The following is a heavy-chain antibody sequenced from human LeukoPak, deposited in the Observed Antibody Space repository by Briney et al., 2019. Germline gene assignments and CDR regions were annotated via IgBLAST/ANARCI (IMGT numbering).Heavy chain of an antibody. D-gene: IGHD1/OR15-1a*01. Sequence: GGSLRLSCTASGLSFSGQWMNSVRQSPGQGLEWVANIKYDGSEKYYVDSVKGRFTISREDAKNSLSLQMDSVRPEDTAVYYCAFNNNFKYWGQGTLVIVSS. CDR2: IKYDGSEK. CDR3: AFNNNFKY. V-gene: IGHV3-7*01. CDR1: GLSFSGQW. J-gene: IGHJ4*02.